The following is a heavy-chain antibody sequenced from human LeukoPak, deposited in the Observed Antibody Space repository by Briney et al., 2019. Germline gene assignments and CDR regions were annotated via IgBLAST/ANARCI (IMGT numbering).Heavy chain of an antibody. D-gene: IGHD1-26*01. V-gene: IGHV3-9*01. Sequence: GGSLRLSCAASGFTFDDYAMHWVRQAPGKGLEWVSGISWNSGSIGYADSVKGRFTISRDNSKNTLYLQMNSLRAEDTAVYYCAKDCRFLGGSYLDYWGHGTLVTVSS. CDR1: GFTFDDYA. CDR2: ISWNSGSI. J-gene: IGHJ4*01. CDR3: AKDCRFLGGSYLDY.